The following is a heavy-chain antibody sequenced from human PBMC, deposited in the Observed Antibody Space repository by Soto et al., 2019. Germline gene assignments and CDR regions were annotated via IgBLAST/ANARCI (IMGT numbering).Heavy chain of an antibody. V-gene: IGHV3-30*03. CDR3: AAYSHKAY. D-gene: IGHD3-16*01. Sequence: GGSLRLSCAASGFTFSSYGMHWVRQAPGKGLEWVAVISYDGSNKYYADSVKGRFTISRDNSKNTLYLQMNSLRAEDTAVYYCAAYSHKAYWGQGTLVTVSS. CDR2: ISYDGSNK. J-gene: IGHJ4*02. CDR1: GFTFSSYG.